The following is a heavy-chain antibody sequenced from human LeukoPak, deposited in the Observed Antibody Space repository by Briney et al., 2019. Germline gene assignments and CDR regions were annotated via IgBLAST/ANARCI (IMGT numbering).Heavy chain of an antibody. J-gene: IGHJ4*02. CDR3: ARANYYDSSGYYSYYFDY. CDR2: IYSGGST. V-gene: IGHV3-53*01. D-gene: IGHD3-22*01. CDR1: GFTVSSNY. Sequence: GGSLRLSCAASGFTVSSNYMSWVRQAPGKGLEWVSVIYSGGSTYYADSVKGRFTISRDNSKNTLYLQMNSLRAEDTAVYYCARANYYDSSGYYSYYFDYWGQGTLVTVSS.